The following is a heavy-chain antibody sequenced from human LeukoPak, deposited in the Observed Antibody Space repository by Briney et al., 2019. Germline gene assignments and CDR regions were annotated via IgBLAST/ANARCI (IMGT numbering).Heavy chain of an antibody. J-gene: IGHJ4*02. CDR1: GFTFTDVW. D-gene: IGHD4-17*01. V-gene: IGHV3-15*01. CDR2: IKRKTDGGTT. CDR3: TASLDYGEYYFDN. Sequence: PGGSLRLSCAASGFTFTDVWMTWVRQAPGKGLEWVGRIKRKTDGGTTDYAAPVKGRFTISRDDSQNTLYPQMNSLKTEDTGVYYCTASLDYGEYYFDNWGQGTLVTVSS.